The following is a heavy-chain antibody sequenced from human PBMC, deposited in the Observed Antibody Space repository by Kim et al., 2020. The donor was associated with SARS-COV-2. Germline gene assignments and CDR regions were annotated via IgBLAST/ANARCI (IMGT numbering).Heavy chain of an antibody. D-gene: IGHD6-19*01. J-gene: IGHJ6*02. CDR3: AKDVAVTALYYFTGMDV. Sequence: SVGGRFTISRDNSMDTVYLQLNSLRPEDTAVYYCAKDVAVTALYYFTGMDVWGQGTTVTVSS. V-gene: IGHV3-30*02.